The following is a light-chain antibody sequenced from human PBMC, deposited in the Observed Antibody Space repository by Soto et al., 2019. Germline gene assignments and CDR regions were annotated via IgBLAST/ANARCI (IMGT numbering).Light chain of an antibody. Sequence: EIVLTQSPATLSLSPGERATLSCRASQSVNNYLAWYQQRPGQAPRLLISDTSNRATGIPARFSGSGSGTDFTLTISSLEPEDFAVYYCQQRRDWPLTFGGGTKVDI. CDR1: QSVNNY. CDR2: DTS. CDR3: QQRRDWPLT. J-gene: IGKJ4*01. V-gene: IGKV3-11*01.